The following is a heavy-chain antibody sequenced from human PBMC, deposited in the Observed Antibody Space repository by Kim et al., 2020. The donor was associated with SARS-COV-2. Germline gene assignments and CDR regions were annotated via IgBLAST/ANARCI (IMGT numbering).Heavy chain of an antibody. CDR2: VNSDGGST. V-gene: IGHV3-74*01. Sequence: GGSLRLSCVASGFTFSSYWMHWVRQAPGKGLVWVSRVNSDGGSTSYADSVKGRFTISRDNAKNTLYLQMNSLRAEDTAVYYCASLSTVYVWDEFDYWGQGTLVTVSS. D-gene: IGHD3-16*01. CDR1: GFTFSSYW. J-gene: IGHJ4*02. CDR3: ASLSTVYVWDEFDY.